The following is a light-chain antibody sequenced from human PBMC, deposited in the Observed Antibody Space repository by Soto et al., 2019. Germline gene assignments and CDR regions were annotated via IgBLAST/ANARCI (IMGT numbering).Light chain of an antibody. CDR2: DAS. CDR3: QQFNSYPLA. V-gene: IGKV1-13*02. J-gene: IGKJ3*01. CDR1: QGISSD. Sequence: AIQLTQSPSSLSASVGDRVTITCRASQGISSDLAWYQQKPGKAPKLLIYDASNLEGGVPSTFNGSGSGTDFTLTISSLQPEDFATYFCQQFNSYPLAFGPGTKVDIK.